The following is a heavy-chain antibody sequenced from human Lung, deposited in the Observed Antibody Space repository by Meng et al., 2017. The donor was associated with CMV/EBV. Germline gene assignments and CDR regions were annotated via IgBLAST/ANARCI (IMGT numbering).Heavy chain of an antibody. CDR1: GGSISSSTW. CDR2: IYHSGGT. J-gene: IGHJ4*02. D-gene: IGHD6-19*01. V-gene: IGHV4-4*02. CDR3: ARDPYATGWAG. Sequence: QLPCLGPGRVNASGTLSLTCAVSGGSISSSTWWSWVRQPPGKGLEWIGEIYHSGGTNYNPSLRGRVTISLDKSKNQFSLTLRSVTAADTAVYYCARDPYATGWAGWGQGTLVTVSS.